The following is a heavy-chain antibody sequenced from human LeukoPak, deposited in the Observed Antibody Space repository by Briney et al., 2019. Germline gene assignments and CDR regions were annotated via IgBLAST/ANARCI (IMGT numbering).Heavy chain of an antibody. CDR2: ISAYNGNT. Sequence: ASVKVSFKASGYTFTIYGISWVRQAPGQGREWMGWISAYNGNTNYAQKLQGRVTMTTDTSTSTAYMELRSLRSDDTAVYYCARGRFGESPLDYWGQGTLVTVSS. D-gene: IGHD3-10*01. CDR3: ARGRFGESPLDY. V-gene: IGHV1-18*01. J-gene: IGHJ4*02. CDR1: GYTFTIYG.